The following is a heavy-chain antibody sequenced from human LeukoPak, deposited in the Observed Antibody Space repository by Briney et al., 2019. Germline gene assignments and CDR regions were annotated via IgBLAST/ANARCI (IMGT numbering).Heavy chain of an antibody. CDR1: GFTFSSCW. D-gene: IGHD2-15*01. Sequence: GGSLRLSCAASGFTFSSCWMSWVRQAPGKGLEWVANIKQDGSEKYYVDSVKGRFTISRDNAKNSLYLQMNSLRAEDTAVYYCARMGYCSGGSCYSGPPDAFDIWGQGTMVTVSS. J-gene: IGHJ3*02. CDR3: ARMGYCSGGSCYSGPPDAFDI. CDR2: IKQDGSEK. V-gene: IGHV3-7*01.